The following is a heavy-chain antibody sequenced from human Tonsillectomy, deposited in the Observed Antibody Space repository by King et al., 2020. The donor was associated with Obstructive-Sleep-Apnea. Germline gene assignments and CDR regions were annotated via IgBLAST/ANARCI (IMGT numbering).Heavy chain of an antibody. CDR3: VHQPDIAAAGQFDY. CDR2: IYWDDDK. Sequence: LTLKESGPTLVKPTQTLTLTCTFSGFSLSTSGVGVGWIRQPPGKALEWLALIYWDDDKRYSPSLKSRLTITKDTSKNQVVLTMTNMDPVDTATYYCVHQPDIAAAGQFDYWGQGTLVTVSS. J-gene: IGHJ4*02. V-gene: IGHV2-5*02. D-gene: IGHD6-13*01. CDR1: GFSLSTSGVG.